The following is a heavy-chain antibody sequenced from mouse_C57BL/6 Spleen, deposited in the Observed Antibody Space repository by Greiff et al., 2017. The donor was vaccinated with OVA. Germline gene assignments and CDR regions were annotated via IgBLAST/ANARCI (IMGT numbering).Heavy chain of an antibody. CDR2: IDPETGGT. J-gene: IGHJ3*01. Sequence: VHLVESGAELVRPGASVTLSCKASGYTFTDYEMHWVKQTPVHGLEWIGAIDPETGGTAYNQKFKGKAILTADKSSSTAYMELRSLTSEDSAVYYCTKAGRAYWGQGTLVTVSA. V-gene: IGHV1-15*01. CDR1: GYTFTDYE. D-gene: IGHD3-3*01. CDR3: TKAGRAY.